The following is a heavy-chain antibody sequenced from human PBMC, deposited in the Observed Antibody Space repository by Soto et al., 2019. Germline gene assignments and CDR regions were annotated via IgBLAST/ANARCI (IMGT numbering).Heavy chain of an antibody. V-gene: IGHV3-21*06. CDR1: GFTFRNYN. Sequence: EVQLVESGGGLVKAGGSLRLFCTASGFTFRNYNMNWVRQAPGKGLEWVSSISTGGAYMFYADSVKGRFTVSRANAQNSLFLQIDSPRAADSAVYYCARDIASPGGDYFISWGQGTLVTV. D-gene: IGHD2-21*01. CDR2: ISTGGAYM. J-gene: IGHJ4*02. CDR3: ARDIASPGGDYFIS.